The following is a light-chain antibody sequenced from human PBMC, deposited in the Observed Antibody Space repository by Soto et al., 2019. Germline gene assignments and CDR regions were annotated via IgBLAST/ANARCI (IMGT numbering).Light chain of an antibody. CDR1: QDISSY. Sequence: IPLTQSPSSLSASVGDRVTITCRASQDISSYLAWYQQKSGKAPKLLIYAASTLQSGVPSRFSGSGSGTDFTLTVSSLQPEDFATYYCQQLNSYPLPFGGGTKVEIK. V-gene: IGKV1-9*01. CDR3: QQLNSYPLP. J-gene: IGKJ4*01. CDR2: AAS.